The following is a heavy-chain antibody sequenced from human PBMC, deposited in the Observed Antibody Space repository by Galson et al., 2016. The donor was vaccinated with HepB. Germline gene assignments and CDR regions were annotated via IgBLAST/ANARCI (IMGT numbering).Heavy chain of an antibody. CDR2: IWYDESNV. CDR1: GFSFSKYG. Sequence: SLRLSCAVSGFSFSKYGMHWVRQAPGKGLEWVATIWYDESNVYYSDSVKGRFSISRDNSKNMVYLRMNTLKAEDTAVYYCARDHLPPTHSATRLRFVEWHFYFGMDVWGQGTTVTVSS. J-gene: IGHJ6*02. CDR3: ARDHLPPTHSATRLRFVEWHFYFGMDV. V-gene: IGHV3-33*01. D-gene: IGHD3-3*01.